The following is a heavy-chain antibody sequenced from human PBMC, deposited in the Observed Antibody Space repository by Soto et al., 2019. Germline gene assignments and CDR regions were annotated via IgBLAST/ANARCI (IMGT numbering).Heavy chain of an antibody. CDR3: ARDWTHYDSSGPGDY. Sequence: ASVNGSCTGSGSTFTSYPMHWVRQAPGQGLEWMGWINAANGDTKYSQKFQGRVTITRDPSAITAYMELSSLRSEDTAVYYCARDWTHYDSSGPGDYWGQGTLVTVSS. D-gene: IGHD3-22*01. J-gene: IGHJ4*02. V-gene: IGHV1-3*01. CDR1: GSTFTSYP. CDR2: INAANGDT.